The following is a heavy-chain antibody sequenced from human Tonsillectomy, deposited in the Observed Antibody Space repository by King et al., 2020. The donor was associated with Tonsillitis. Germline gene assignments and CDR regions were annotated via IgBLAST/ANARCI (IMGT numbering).Heavy chain of an antibody. CDR2: IYYSATT. D-gene: IGHD5-24*01. CDR1: GGSVSSGGYY. CDR3: ARRARRVEMAAISHDYHFDS. Sequence: VQLQESGPGLVKPSQTLSLTCIVSGGSVSSGGYYWSWIRQHPGKGLEWIGYIYYSATTYYNPSLRSRVTISVDTSKNQFSLKLSSVTAADTAVYYCARRARRVEMAAISHDYHFDSWGQGTLVTVSS. J-gene: IGHJ4*02. V-gene: IGHV4-31*03.